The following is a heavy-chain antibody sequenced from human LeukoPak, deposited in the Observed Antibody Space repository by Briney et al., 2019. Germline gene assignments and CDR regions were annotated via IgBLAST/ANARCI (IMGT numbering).Heavy chain of an antibody. CDR2: ISSSSSYI. V-gene: IGHV3-21*01. J-gene: IGHJ4*02. Sequence: PGGSLRLSCAASGFTFSSYSMNWVRQAPGKGLEWVSSISSSSSYINYADSVKGRFTISRDNAKNSLYLQMNSLRAEDTAVYYCARDRGGGAILYYFDYWGQGTLVTVSS. CDR1: GFTFSSYS. CDR3: ARDRGGGAILYYFDY. D-gene: IGHD3-10*01.